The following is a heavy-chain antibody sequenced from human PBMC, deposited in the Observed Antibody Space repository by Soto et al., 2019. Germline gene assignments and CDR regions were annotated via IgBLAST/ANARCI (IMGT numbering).Heavy chain of an antibody. Sequence: QVQLVESGGVLVKPGGSRRLSCAASGFTFSDYYMSWIRQAPGKGLEWVSYISSSGSTIYYADSVKGRFTISRDNAKNSLYLQMNSLRAEDTAVYYCALQLYPDYYDSSGYLGDWGQGTLVTVSS. CDR1: GFTFSDYY. CDR2: ISSSGSTI. CDR3: ALQLYPDYYDSSGYLGD. V-gene: IGHV3-11*01. J-gene: IGHJ4*02. D-gene: IGHD3-22*01.